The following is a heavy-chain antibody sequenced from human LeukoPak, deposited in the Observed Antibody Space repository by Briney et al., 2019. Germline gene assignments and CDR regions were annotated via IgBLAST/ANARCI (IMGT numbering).Heavy chain of an antibody. J-gene: IGHJ6*03. D-gene: IGHD3-10*01. CDR1: GYTFTSYA. Sequence: EASVKVSCKASGYTFTSYAMNWVRQAPGQGLEWMGWINTNTGNPTYAQGFTGRFVFSLDTSVSTAYLQISSLKAEDTAVYYCARWGDLWFGELLYEGYYYYYMDVWGKGTTVTVSS. CDR3: ARWGDLWFGELLYEGYYYYYMDV. CDR2: INTNTGNP. V-gene: IGHV7-4-1*02.